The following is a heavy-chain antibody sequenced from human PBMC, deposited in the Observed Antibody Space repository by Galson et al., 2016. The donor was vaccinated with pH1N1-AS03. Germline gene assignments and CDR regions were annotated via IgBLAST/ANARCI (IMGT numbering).Heavy chain of an antibody. J-gene: IGHJ2*01. D-gene: IGHD3-3*01. Sequence: RLSCAASGFTFSSYAMHWVRQAPGKGLEYVSAISGNGYSTYYANSVKGRFTISRDNSKSTLFLQMGSLRPEDRAVYYCARDPPLEIGWYFDLWGRGTLVTVSS. V-gene: IGHV3-64*01. CDR2: ISGNGYST. CDR1: GFTFSSYA. CDR3: ARDPPLEIGWYFDL.